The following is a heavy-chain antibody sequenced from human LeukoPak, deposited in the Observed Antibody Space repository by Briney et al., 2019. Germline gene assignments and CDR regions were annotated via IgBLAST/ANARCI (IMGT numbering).Heavy chain of an antibody. J-gene: IGHJ6*03. V-gene: IGHV1-46*01. CDR2: ITPSGGST. Sequence: ASVKVSCKASGYTFTTYYMHWVRQAPGQGLEWMGIITPSGGSTSYAQKFQGRVTMTRDTSTSTVYMELSSLRSEDTAVYYCARDGEVASSYGYYYYYMDVWGKGTTLTVSS. D-gene: IGHD5-18*01. CDR3: ARDGEVASSYGYYYYYMDV. CDR1: GYTFTTYY.